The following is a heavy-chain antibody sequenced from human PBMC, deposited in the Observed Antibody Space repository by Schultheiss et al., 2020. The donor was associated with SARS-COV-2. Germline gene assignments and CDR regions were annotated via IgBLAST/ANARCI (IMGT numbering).Heavy chain of an antibody. J-gene: IGHJ4*02. CDR2: ISSSSSYT. D-gene: IGHD2-15*01. Sequence: GESLKISCAASGFTFSDYYMSWIRQAPGKGLEWVSYISSSSSYTNYADSVKGRFTISRDNAKNSLYLQMDSLRADDTAVYYCARDLVVVAVGYFDYWGQGTLVTVSS. CDR3: ARDLVVVAVGYFDY. CDR1: GFTFSDYY. V-gene: IGHV3-11*06.